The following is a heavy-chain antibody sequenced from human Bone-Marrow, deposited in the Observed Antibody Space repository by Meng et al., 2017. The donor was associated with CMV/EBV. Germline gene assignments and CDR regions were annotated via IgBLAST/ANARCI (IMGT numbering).Heavy chain of an antibody. CDR3: ARVLPPGNWFVP. Sequence: QMPLQESCPGMVKPSETLSLTCTVSGGSISSRSYYWGWIRQPPGKGLEWIGSIYYSGSTYYNPSLKSRVTISVDTSKNQFSLKLSSVTAADTAVYYCARVLPPGNWFVPWGQGTLVTVSS. D-gene: IGHD3-10*01. CDR2: IYYSGST. CDR1: GGSISSRSYY. V-gene: IGHV4-39*07. J-gene: IGHJ5*02.